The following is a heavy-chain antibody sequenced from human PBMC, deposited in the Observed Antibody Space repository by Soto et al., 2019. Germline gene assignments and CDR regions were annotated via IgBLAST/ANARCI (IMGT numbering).Heavy chain of an antibody. D-gene: IGHD3-22*01. Sequence: GGSLRLSWAASGFTFSSYSMNWVRQAPGKGLGWVSSISSSSSYIYYADSVKGRFTISRDNAKNSLYLQMNSLRAEDTAVYYCARRLWSYYYDSSGYYYTPRAFDIWGQGTMVTVSS. CDR1: GFTFSSYS. CDR2: ISSSSSYI. CDR3: ARRLWSYYYDSSGYYYTPRAFDI. J-gene: IGHJ3*02. V-gene: IGHV3-21*01.